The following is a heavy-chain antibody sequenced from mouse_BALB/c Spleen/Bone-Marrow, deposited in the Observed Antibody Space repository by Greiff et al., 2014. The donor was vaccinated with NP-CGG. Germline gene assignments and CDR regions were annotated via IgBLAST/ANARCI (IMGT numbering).Heavy chain of an antibody. D-gene: IGHD1-1*01. CDR2: ISSGSSTI. CDR1: GFTFSSFG. Sequence: EVNLVESGGGLVQPGGSRKLSCAASGFTFSSFGMHWVRQAPEKGLEWVAYISSGSSTIYYADTVKGRFTISRDNPKNTLFLQMTSLRSEDTAMYYCARSYYGSSYYFDYWGQGTTLTVSS. J-gene: IGHJ2*01. V-gene: IGHV5-17*02. CDR3: ARSYYGSSYYFDY.